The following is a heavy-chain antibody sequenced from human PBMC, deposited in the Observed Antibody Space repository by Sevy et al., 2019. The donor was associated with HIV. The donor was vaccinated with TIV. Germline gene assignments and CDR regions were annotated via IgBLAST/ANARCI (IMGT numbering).Heavy chain of an antibody. J-gene: IGHJ4*02. CDR1: GFVFSSFW. CDR2: IKVDGSGT. V-gene: IGHV3-7*01. D-gene: IGHD4-17*01. Sequence: GGSLRLSCAASGFVFSSFWMSWVRQAPGKGLEWVANIKVDGSGTSYVDSVKGRFTISRDNAKNSLYLQMNSLRAEDTAVYYCARGATVPDYWGQGTLVTVSS. CDR3: ARGATVPDY.